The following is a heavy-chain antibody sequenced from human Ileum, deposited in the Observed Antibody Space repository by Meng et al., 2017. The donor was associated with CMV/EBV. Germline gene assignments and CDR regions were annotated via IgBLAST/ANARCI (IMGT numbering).Heavy chain of an antibody. Sequence: VQLVESGAEVKQPGASGRVSCLASGYTFTEYYLRWVRQAPGQGLEWMGWVKPDSGDTKYTQKFQGRVTMTRYTSISTAFLELSGLTSDDTAMYYCARDLEYHFAPSGYWGQGTLVTVSS. D-gene: IGHD3-3*01. J-gene: IGHJ4*02. CDR2: VKPDSGDT. V-gene: IGHV1-2*02. CDR1: GYTFTEYY. CDR3: ARDLEYHFAPSGY.